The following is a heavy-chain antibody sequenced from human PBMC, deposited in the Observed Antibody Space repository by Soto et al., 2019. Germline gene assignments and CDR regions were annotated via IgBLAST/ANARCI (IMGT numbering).Heavy chain of an antibody. CDR3: ARCVRDYGDYESGYYYYYMDV. D-gene: IGHD4-17*01. CDR2: ISSSSSTI. J-gene: IGHJ6*03. V-gene: IGHV3-48*01. CDR1: SFPFPSHS. Sequence: GGSLILSCAPASFPFPSHSMNWVGKATWKGLEWVSYISSSSSTIYYADSVKGRFTISRDNAKNSLYLQMNSLRAEDTAVYYCARCVRDYGDYESGYYYYYMDVWGKGT.